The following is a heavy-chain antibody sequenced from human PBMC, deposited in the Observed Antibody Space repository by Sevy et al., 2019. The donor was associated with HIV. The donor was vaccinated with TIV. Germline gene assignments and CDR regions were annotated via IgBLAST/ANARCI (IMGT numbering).Heavy chain of an antibody. D-gene: IGHD2-8*01. Sequence: GGCLRLSCAASGFTFSKYSMSWVRQPPGKGLEWISTLSFGCGEINYADSVKGRFTISRDNSKLSVYLQMNNLGPEGMAVYYCAREGCTKPHDYWGQGTLVTVSS. CDR2: LSFGCGEI. CDR3: AREGCTKPHDY. CDR1: GFTFSKYS. J-gene: IGHJ4*02. V-gene: IGHV3-23*01.